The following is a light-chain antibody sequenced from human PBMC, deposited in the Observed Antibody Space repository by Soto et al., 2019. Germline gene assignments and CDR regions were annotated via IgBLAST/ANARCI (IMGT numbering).Light chain of an antibody. Sequence: IQIKKYSAGLSGSVGDTVTITCRASQAISSWLAWYTKKPGTAHKLRIDKASTLKSGVPSRGSGSGAGTDVTRTSSSLQPDDFATDDGQQYNNYPRTVGQGTKVDIK. V-gene: IGKV1-5*03. J-gene: IGKJ1*01. CDR3: QQYNNYPRT. CDR1: QAISSW. CDR2: KAS.